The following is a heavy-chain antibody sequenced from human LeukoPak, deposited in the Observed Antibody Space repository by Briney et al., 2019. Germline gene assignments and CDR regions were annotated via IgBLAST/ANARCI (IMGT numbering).Heavy chain of an antibody. CDR2: ISGSGGST. CDR1: GFTFSSYA. V-gene: IGHV3-23*01. CDR3: ANEGYYGSGSYPSNVDY. D-gene: IGHD3-10*01. Sequence: PGGSLRLSCAASGFTFSSYAMSWVRQAPGKGLEWVSAISGSGGSTYYADSVKGRFTISRDNSKNTLYLQMNSLRAEDTAVYYCANEGYYGSGSYPSNVDYWGQGTLVTVSS. J-gene: IGHJ4*02.